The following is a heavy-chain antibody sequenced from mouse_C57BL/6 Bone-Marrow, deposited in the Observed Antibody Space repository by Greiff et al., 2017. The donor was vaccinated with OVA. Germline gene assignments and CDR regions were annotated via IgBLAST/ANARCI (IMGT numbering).Heavy chain of an antibody. CDR1: GFTFSDYG. D-gene: IGHD1-1*01. V-gene: IGHV5-17*01. CDR2: ISSGSSTI. CDR3: ARLATVVDADWYFDV. Sequence: EVQLVESGGGLVKPGGSLKLSCAASGFTFSDYGMHWVRQAPEKGLEWVAYISSGSSTIYYADTVKGRFTISRDNAKNTLFRQKTSLRTEDTDMYYCARLATVVDADWYFDVWGTGTTVTVSS. J-gene: IGHJ1*03.